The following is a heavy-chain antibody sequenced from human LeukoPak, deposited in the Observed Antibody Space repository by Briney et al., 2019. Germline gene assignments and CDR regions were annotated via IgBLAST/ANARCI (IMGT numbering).Heavy chain of an antibody. CDR1: GGSISSGGYY. V-gene: IGHV4-31*03. CDR3: AVKIAAAGFY. J-gene: IGHJ4*02. Sequence: PSETLSLTCSVSGGSISSGGYYWSWIRQHPGKGLEWIGYVPYSGSTFYNPSLKSRVTVSLDTTKNQFSLRLTSVTVADTAVYYCAVKIAAAGFYWGQGTLVTVSS. CDR2: VPYSGST. D-gene: IGHD6-13*01.